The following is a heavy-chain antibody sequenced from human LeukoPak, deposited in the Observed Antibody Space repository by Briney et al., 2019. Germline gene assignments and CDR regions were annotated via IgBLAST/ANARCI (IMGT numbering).Heavy chain of an antibody. Sequence: GGSLRLSGAASGFTFSSYTMYWVRQAPGKGLEWLSSITSSGTYMYYADSVKGRFTISRDNAKNSLYLQVNSLRAEDTAVYYCARGTVVTPSFYYGLDVWGQGTTVTVSS. D-gene: IGHD4-23*01. CDR3: ARGTVVTPSFYYGLDV. V-gene: IGHV3-21*01. CDR1: GFTFSSYT. CDR2: ITSSGTYM. J-gene: IGHJ6*02.